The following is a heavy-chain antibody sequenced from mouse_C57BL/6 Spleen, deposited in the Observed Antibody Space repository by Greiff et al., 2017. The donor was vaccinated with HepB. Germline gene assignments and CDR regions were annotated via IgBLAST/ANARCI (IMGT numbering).Heavy chain of an antibody. J-gene: IGHJ3*01. CDR3: ARGRYDYDGEGFAY. D-gene: IGHD2-4*01. V-gene: IGHV1-18*01. CDR2: INPNNGGT. CDR1: GYTFTDYN. Sequence: EVKLVESGPELVKPGASVKIPCKASGYTFTDYNMDWVKQSHGKSLEWIGDINPNNGGTIYNQKFKGKATLTVDKSSSTAYMELRSLTSEDTAVYYCARGRYDYDGEGFAYWGQGTLVTVSA.